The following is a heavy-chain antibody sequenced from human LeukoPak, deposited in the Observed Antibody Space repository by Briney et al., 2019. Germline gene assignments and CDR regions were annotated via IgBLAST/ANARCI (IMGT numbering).Heavy chain of an antibody. CDR1: GFTFSSSD. CDR2: ISSSGSTI. D-gene: IGHD6-19*01. CDR3: ALAIAVAGTAPHFDY. J-gene: IGHJ4*02. V-gene: IGHV3-48*03. Sequence: GGSLRLSCAAPGFTFSSSDMNWVRQAPGKGREWVSYISSSGSTIYYADSVKGRFTISRDNAKNSLYLQMNSLRAEDTAVYYCALAIAVAGTAPHFDYWGQGTLVTVSS.